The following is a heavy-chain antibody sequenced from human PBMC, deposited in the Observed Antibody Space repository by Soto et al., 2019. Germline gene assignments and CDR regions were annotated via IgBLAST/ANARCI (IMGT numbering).Heavy chain of an antibody. CDR2: IKQDGSEK. Sequence: LRLSCAASGFTFSSYWMSWVRQAPGKRLEWVANIKQDGSEKYYVDSVKGRFTISRDNAKNSLYLQMNSLRAEDTAVYYCARDPVYYDSSGYYFDNWGQGILVTVAS. CDR3: ARDPVYYDSSGYYFDN. CDR1: GFTFSSYW. J-gene: IGHJ4*02. D-gene: IGHD3-22*01. V-gene: IGHV3-7*01.